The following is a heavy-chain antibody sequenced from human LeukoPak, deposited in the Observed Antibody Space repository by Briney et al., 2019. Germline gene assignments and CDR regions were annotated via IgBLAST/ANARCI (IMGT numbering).Heavy chain of an antibody. V-gene: IGHV3-53*04. J-gene: IGHJ3*02. D-gene: IGHD5-24*01. Sequence: GGSLRLSCAASGFTVSSNYMSWVRQAPGKGLEWVSVIYSGGSTYYADSVKGRFTISRHNSKNTLYLQMNSLRAEDTAVYYCARDGSPMATSDAFDIWGQGTMVTVSS. CDR3: ARDGSPMATSDAFDI. CDR1: GFTVSSNY. CDR2: IYSGGST.